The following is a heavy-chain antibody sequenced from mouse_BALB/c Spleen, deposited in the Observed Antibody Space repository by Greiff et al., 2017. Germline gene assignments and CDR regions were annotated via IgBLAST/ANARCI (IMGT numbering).Heavy chain of an antibody. D-gene: IGHD2-1*01. Sequence: EVKLMESGGGLVKPGGSLKLSCAASGFTFSSYAMSWVRQSPEKRLEWVAEISSGGSYTYYPDTVTGRFTISRDNAKNTLYLEMSSLRSEDTAMYYCARGNYGYMDYWGQGTSVTVSS. J-gene: IGHJ4*01. CDR1: GFTFSSYA. CDR3: ARGNYGYMDY. CDR2: ISSGGSYT. V-gene: IGHV5-9-4*01.